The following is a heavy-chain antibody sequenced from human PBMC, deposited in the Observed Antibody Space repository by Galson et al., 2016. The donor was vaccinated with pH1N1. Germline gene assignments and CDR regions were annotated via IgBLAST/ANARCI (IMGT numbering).Heavy chain of an antibody. J-gene: IGHJ4*02. V-gene: IGHV4-39*02. CDR1: GASSIGNNFY. CDR2: IHYSETT. Sequence: ETLSLTCTVSGASSIGNNFYGGWIRQTPGKGLEWIGNIHYSETTYYNPSLKSRVTISVDTSKNHFSLKPNYVTAADTAVYFCARLVRGSYPDPLCYFDFWGQGTLVTVSS. CDR3: ARLVRGSYPDPLCYFDF. D-gene: IGHD1-26*01.